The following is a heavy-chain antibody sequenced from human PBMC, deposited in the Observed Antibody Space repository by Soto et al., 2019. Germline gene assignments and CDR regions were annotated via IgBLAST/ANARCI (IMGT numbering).Heavy chain of an antibody. V-gene: IGHV1-69*08. J-gene: IGHJ2*01. CDR3: ARERDPDWYFDL. Sequence: QVQLVQSGAEVKKPGSSVKVSCKASGGTFSSYSISWVRQAPGQGLEWMGRIIPILGLANSAQKFQGRIXVXAXXSTSTAYMELSSLRSEDTAVYYCARERDPDWYFDLWGRGTLITVSS. CDR1: GGTFSSYS. CDR2: IIPILGLA.